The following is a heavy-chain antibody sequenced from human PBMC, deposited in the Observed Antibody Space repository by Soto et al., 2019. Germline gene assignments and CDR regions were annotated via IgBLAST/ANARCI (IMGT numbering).Heavy chain of an antibody. CDR2: INPTTGAT. CDR3: ANGDSTWVSWFDP. Sequence: QAQLVQSGAEVKKPGASVKVSCQASGYTFTAQYLHWVRKAPGEGLEWMGWINPTTGATRYAQKFQGRVTMTRDTTMSTAYLEVRSLRPHDTAVYHCANGDSTWVSWFDPLGQGTPVTVSS. V-gene: IGHV1-2*02. J-gene: IGHJ5*02. D-gene: IGHD6-13*01. CDR1: GYTFTAQY.